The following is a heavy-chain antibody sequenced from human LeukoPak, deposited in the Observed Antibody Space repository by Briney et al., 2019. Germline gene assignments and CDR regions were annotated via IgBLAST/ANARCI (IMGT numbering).Heavy chain of an antibody. CDR1: GYTFTGYY. CDR2: INPNSGGT. Sequence: PLASVKVSCKASGYTFTGYYMHWVRQAPGQGLEWMGWINPNSGGTNYAQKFQGWVTMTRDTSISTAYMELSRLRSDDTAVYYCARDSGYSSGWHPFYYYYYGMDVWGQGTTVTVSS. J-gene: IGHJ6*02. CDR3: ARDSGYSSGWHPFYYYYYGMDV. V-gene: IGHV1-2*04. D-gene: IGHD6-19*01.